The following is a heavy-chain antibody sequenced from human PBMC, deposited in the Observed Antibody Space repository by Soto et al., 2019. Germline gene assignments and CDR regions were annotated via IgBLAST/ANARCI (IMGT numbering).Heavy chain of an antibody. CDR2: ISGSGLYT. J-gene: IGHJ6*02. CDR3: AKDPPSDKMQPDYGMDV. V-gene: IGHV3-23*01. Sequence: EVQLLESGGALVQPGGSLRLSCAASGFAFSNSVMSWVRQGPGRGLEWVSFISGSGLYTDYAGSVKGRFTISRDNSKNILYLEMNSLRVDDTAVYYCAKDPPSDKMQPDYGMDVWGQGTTVTVSS. D-gene: IGHD2-21*02. CDR1: GFAFSNSV.